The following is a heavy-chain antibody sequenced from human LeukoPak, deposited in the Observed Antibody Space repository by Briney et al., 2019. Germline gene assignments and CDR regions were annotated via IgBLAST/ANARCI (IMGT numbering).Heavy chain of an antibody. CDR1: GFTFSSYS. J-gene: IGHJ4*02. D-gene: IGHD5-24*01. CDR2: ISSSSSTI. CDR3: ARVRLEMSDY. V-gene: IGHV3-48*01. Sequence: GSLRLSCAASGFTFSSYSMNWVRQAPGKGLEWVSYISSSSSTIYYADSVEGRFTISRDNAKNSLYLQMNSLRAEDTAVYYCARVRLEMSDYWGQGTLVTVSS.